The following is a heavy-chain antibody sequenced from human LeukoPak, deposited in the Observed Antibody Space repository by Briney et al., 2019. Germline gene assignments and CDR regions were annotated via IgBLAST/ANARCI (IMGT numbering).Heavy chain of an antibody. J-gene: IGHJ4*02. V-gene: IGHV4-34*01. CDR1: GGSFSGYY. CDR3: ARGRPYYYDSSFSYYFDY. D-gene: IGHD3-22*01. Sequence: KPSETLSLTCAVYGGSFSGYYWSWIRQPPGKGLEWIGEINHSGSTNYNPSLKSRVTISVDTSKNQFSLKPSSVTAADTAVYYCARGRPYYYDSSFSYYFDYWGQGTLVTVSS. CDR2: INHSGST.